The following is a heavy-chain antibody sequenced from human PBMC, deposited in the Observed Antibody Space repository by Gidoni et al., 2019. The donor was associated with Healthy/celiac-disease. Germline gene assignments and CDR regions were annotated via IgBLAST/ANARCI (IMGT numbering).Heavy chain of an antibody. V-gene: IGHV5-51*01. D-gene: IGHD2-15*01. CDR3: ARRYCSGGSCYSGIGFDY. Sequence: EVQLVQSGAEVKKPGESLKISCKGSGYSFTSYWIGWVRQMPGKGLEWMGIIYPGDSDTRYSPSFQGQVTISADKSISTAYLQWSSLKASDTAMYYCARRYCSGGSCYSGIGFDYWGKGTLVTVSS. CDR2: IYPGDSDT. CDR1: GYSFTSYW. J-gene: IGHJ4*02.